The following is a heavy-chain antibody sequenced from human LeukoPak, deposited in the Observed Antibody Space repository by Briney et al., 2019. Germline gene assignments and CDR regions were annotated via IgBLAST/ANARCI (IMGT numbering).Heavy chain of an antibody. V-gene: IGHV3-66*01. CDR2: IYSGGSI. Sequence: PGGSLRLSCAASGFTVSSNYMSWVRQAPGKGLEWVSVIYSGGSINYADSVKGRFTISRDNSKNTLYLQMNSLRAEDTAVYYCARVPAAGGYYYYMDVWGKGTTVTVSS. D-gene: IGHD6-13*01. CDR1: GFTVSSNY. J-gene: IGHJ6*03. CDR3: ARVPAAGGYYYYMDV.